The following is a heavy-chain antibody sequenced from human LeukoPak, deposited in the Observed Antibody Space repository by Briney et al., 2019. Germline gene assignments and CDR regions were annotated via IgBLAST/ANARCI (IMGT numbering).Heavy chain of an antibody. CDR1: GYTFTGYY. J-gene: IGHJ4*02. CDR2: INPNSGGT. D-gene: IGHD3-22*01. V-gene: IGHV1-2*06. Sequence: GASXKVSCKASGYTFTGYYMHWVRQAPGQGLEWMGRINPNSGGTNYAQKFQGRVTMTRDTSISTAYMELSRLRSDDTAVYYCARGGYYYDSSGYYYGIDYWGQGTLVTVSS. CDR3: ARGGYYYDSSGYYYGIDY.